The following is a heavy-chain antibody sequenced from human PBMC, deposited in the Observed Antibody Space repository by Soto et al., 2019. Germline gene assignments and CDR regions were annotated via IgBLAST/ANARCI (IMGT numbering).Heavy chain of an antibody. CDR2: IIPIFGTA. CDR1: GGTFSSYA. CDR3: ARGTYYYDSSGYYYAY. Sequence: SVKVSCKASGGTFSSYAISWVRQAPGQGLEWMGGIIPIFGTANYAQKFQGRVTITADESTSTAYMELSSLRSEETAVYYCARGTYYYDSSGYYYAYWGQGTLVTVSS. V-gene: IGHV1-69*13. J-gene: IGHJ4*02. D-gene: IGHD3-22*01.